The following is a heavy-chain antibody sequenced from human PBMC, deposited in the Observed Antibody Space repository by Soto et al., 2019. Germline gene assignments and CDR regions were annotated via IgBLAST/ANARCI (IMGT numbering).Heavy chain of an antibody. V-gene: IGHV4-31*03. J-gene: IGHJ5*02. CDR1: GGSISSGGYY. Sequence: SETLSLTCTVSGGSISSGGYYWSWIRQHPGKGLEWIGYIYYSGSTYYNPSLKSRVTISVDTSKNQFSLKLSSVTAADTAVYYCARTLQGTLVVVADNNWFDPWGQGTLVTVSS. D-gene: IGHD2-15*01. CDR2: IYYSGST. CDR3: ARTLQGTLVVVADNNWFDP.